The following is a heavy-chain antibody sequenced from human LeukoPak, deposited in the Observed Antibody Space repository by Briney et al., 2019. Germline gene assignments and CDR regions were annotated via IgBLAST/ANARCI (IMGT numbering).Heavy chain of an antibody. Sequence: SETLSLTCTVSGGSISSSSYYWGWIRQPPGKGLEWIGSIYYSGSTYYNPSLKSRVTISVDTSKNQFSLKLSSVTAADTAVYYCARDREQLEYYFDYWGQGTLVTVSS. CDR2: IYYSGST. CDR1: GGSISSSSYY. J-gene: IGHJ4*02. D-gene: IGHD6-13*01. CDR3: ARDREQLEYYFDY. V-gene: IGHV4-39*07.